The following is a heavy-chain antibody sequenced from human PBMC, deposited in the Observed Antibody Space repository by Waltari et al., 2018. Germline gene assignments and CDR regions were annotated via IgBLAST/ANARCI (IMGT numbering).Heavy chain of an antibody. V-gene: IGHV4-4*02. CDR3: ASDRGRGLYLDS. CDR2: VHQSGRS. CDR1: GDSISNNFF. D-gene: IGHD2-15*01. J-gene: IGHJ4*02. Sequence: QVQLPESGTGLMKPSGTLSLTCTVSGDSISNNFFWSWVRQSPGKGLEWIGQVHQSGRSNYNPSLESRVTVSMDTSKNQFSLRVTSVTAADTAIYYCASDRGRGLYLDSWGQGTLVTVSP.